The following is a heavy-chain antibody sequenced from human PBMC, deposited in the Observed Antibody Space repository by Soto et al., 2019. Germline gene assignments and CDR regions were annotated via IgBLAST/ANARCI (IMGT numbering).Heavy chain of an antibody. D-gene: IGHD2-2*01. V-gene: IGHV3-66*01. CDR3: ARDLGVVVPAAMANYYYYYMDV. CDR1: GFTVSSNY. J-gene: IGHJ6*03. Sequence: GGSLRLSCAASGFTVSSNYMSWVRQAPGKGLEWVSVIYSGGSTYYADSVKGRFTISRDNSKNTLYLQMNSLRAEDTAVYYCARDLGVVVPAAMANYYYYYMDVWGKGTTVTVSS. CDR2: IYSGGST.